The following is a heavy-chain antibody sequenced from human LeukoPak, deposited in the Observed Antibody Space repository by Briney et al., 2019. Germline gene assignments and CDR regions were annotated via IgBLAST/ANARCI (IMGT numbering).Heavy chain of an antibody. CDR2: FDPEDGET. CDR3: ATVGRLGYCSGGSCYDY. V-gene: IGHV1-24*01. J-gene: IGHJ4*02. Sequence: ASVKVSCKVSGYTLTELSMHWVRQAPGKGLEWMGGFDPEDGETIYAQKFQGRVTMTEDTSTDTAYMELSSLRSEDTAVYYCATVGRLGYCSGGSCYDYWGQGTLVTVSS. D-gene: IGHD2-15*01. CDR1: GYTLTELS.